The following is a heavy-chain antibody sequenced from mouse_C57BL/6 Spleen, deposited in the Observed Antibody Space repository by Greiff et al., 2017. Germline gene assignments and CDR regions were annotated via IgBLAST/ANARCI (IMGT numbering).Heavy chain of an antibody. Sequence: QVQLQQSGAELVRPGTSVKMSCKASGYTFTNYWIGWAKQRPGHGLEWIGDIYPGGGYTNYNEKFKGKATLTADKSSSTAYMQFSSLTSEDSAIYDCARTYSDYAMDYWGQGTSVTVSS. CDR2: IYPGGGYT. J-gene: IGHJ4*01. D-gene: IGHD2-12*01. CDR3: ARTYSDYAMDY. CDR1: GYTFTNYW. V-gene: IGHV1-63*01.